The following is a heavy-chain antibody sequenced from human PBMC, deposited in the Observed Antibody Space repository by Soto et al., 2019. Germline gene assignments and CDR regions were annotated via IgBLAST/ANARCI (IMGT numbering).Heavy chain of an antibody. J-gene: IGHJ4*02. V-gene: IGHV1-2*02. CDR2: INPNSGGT. D-gene: IGHD6-19*01. CDR3: ARVPPYSSGWFDY. Sequence: AAVKVSCKASGYTFTGYYMHWVRQAPGQGLEWMGWINPNSGGTNYAQKFQGRVTMTRDTSISTAYMELSRLRSDDTAVYYCARVPPYSSGWFDYWGQGTLVTVCS. CDR1: GYTFTGYY.